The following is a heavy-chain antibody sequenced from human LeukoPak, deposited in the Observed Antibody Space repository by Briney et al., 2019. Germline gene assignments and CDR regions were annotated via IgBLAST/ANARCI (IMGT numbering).Heavy chain of an antibody. V-gene: IGHV3-23*01. J-gene: IGHJ4*02. D-gene: IGHD2/OR15-2a*01. Sequence: GGSRRLSCAASGLIFGSYGMHWVRQAPGKGLEWVSAISGSGGSTYYADSVKGRFTISRDNSKNTLYLQMNSLRAEDTAVYYCAKAGFRWGQGTLVTVSS. CDR3: AKAGFR. CDR1: GLIFGSYG. CDR2: ISGSGGST.